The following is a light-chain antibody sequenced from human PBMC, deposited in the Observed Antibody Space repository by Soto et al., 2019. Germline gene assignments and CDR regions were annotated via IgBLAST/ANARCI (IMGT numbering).Light chain of an antibody. J-gene: IGKJ1*01. Sequence: IQMTQSPSSLSASVGDRVTITCRATQSITSYLNWYQQKPGKAPKLLIYAASSLQSGVPSRFSGGGSGTDFTLTISSLQPEDFATYYCQQSDTIPWTFGQGTKVEIK. CDR1: QSITSY. CDR3: QQSDTIPWT. V-gene: IGKV1-39*01. CDR2: AAS.